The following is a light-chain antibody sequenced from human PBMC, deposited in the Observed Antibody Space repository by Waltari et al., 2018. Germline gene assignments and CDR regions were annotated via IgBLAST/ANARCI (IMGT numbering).Light chain of an antibody. CDR3: CSYGGSSMSVL. J-gene: IGLJ2*01. CDR2: EVT. Sequence: QSALTQPASVSGSPGQSITISCTGTDSDVGTYNFVSWYQQHPGKAPKLMIYEVTKRPSRAANRFSCSKAGNTSSLTITGLQAGDEADYYCCSYGGSSMSVLFGGGTKLTVL. V-gene: IGLV2-23*02. CDR1: DSDVGTYNF.